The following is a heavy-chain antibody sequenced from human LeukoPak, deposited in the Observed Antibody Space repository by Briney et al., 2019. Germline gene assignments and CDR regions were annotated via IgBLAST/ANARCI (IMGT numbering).Heavy chain of an antibody. CDR2: IYTSGST. Sequence: PSETLSLTCTVSGGSISSYYWSWIRQPAGKGLEWIGRIYTSGSTNYNPSLKSRVTISVDTSKNQFSLKLSSVTAADTAVYYCARGNPLSDWYAHFDYWGQGTLVAVSS. V-gene: IGHV4-4*07. CDR1: GGSISSYY. J-gene: IGHJ4*02. CDR3: ARGNPLSDWYAHFDY. D-gene: IGHD6-19*01.